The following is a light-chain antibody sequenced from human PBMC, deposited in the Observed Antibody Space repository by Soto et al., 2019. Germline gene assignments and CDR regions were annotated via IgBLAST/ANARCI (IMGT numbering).Light chain of an antibody. V-gene: IGLV2-14*01. CDR3: SSYTSRSSHVV. Sequence: QSVLTQPASVSGSPGQSITISCTGTSSDVGGYNFVSWYQQHLGKAPKLMIYDVSNWPSGVSDRFSGSKSGNTASLTISGLQPEDEADYHCSSYTSRSSHVVFGGGTQLTVL. J-gene: IGLJ3*02. CDR2: DVS. CDR1: SSDVGGYNF.